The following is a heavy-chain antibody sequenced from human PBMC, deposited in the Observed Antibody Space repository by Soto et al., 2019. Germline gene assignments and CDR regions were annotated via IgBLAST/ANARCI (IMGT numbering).Heavy chain of an antibody. CDR3: ARRYDFWSGYLYYYYMDV. CDR1: GGSISSYY. CDR2: IYYSGST. Sequence: SETLSLTCTVSGGSISSYYWSWIRQPPGKGLEWIGYIYYSGSTNYNPSLKSRVTISVDTSKNQFSLKLSSVTAADTAVYYCARRYDFWSGYLYYYYMDVWGKGXTVTVSS. D-gene: IGHD3-3*01. V-gene: IGHV4-59*08. J-gene: IGHJ6*03.